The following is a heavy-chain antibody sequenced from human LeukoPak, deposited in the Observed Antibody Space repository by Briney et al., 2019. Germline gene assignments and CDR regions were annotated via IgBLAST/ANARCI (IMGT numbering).Heavy chain of an antibody. D-gene: IGHD4-17*01. Sequence: PGGSLRLSCAASGFIFRSSEMNWVRQAPGKGLEWVSYISDGGKTKYCADSVKGRFTISRDNAKNSLYLQMNSLRAGDTAVYYCARALPYGDYVPYYYMDVWGKGTTVTISS. J-gene: IGHJ6*03. CDR2: ISDGGKTK. CDR3: ARALPYGDYVPYYYMDV. V-gene: IGHV3-48*03. CDR1: GFIFRSSE.